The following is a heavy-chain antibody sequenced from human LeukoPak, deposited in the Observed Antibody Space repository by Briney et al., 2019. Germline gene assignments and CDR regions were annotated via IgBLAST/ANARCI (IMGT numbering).Heavy chain of an antibody. CDR2: INPNSGGT. D-gene: IGHD1-7*01. CDR3: AREGAGTMFYYYYYYMDV. V-gene: IGHV1-2*02. CDR1: GYTFTGYY. J-gene: IGHJ6*03. Sequence: GASVKVSCKASGYTFTGYYMHWVRQAPGQGLEWMGWINPNSGGTNYAQKFQGRVTMTRDTSISTAYMELSRLRSDDTAVYYCAREGAGTMFYYYYYYMDVWGKGTTVTVSS.